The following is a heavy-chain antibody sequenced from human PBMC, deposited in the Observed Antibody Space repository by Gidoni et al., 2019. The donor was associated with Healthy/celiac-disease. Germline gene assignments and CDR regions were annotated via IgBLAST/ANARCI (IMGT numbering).Heavy chain of an antibody. CDR3: AREYGSYGMDV. D-gene: IGHD3-10*01. Sequence: QVTLRESGPALVKPTQTLTLTCTFSGFSLSTSGMCVSWIRQPPGKALEWLARSDWDDDKYYRTSLKTRLTISKDTSKNQVVLTMTNMDPVDTATYYCAREYGSYGMDVWGQGTTVTVSS. CDR2: SDWDDDK. CDR1: GFSLSTSGMC. J-gene: IGHJ6*02. V-gene: IGHV2-70*15.